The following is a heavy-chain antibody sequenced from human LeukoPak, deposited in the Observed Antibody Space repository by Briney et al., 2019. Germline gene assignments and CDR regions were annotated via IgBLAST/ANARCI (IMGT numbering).Heavy chain of an antibody. Sequence: PGGSLRLSCAASGFTFSSYGMHWVRQAPGKGLEWVAVIWYDGSNKYYADSVKGRFTISRDNSKNTLYLQMNGLRAEDTAVYYCAKSWGLWYFDLWGRGTLVTVSS. V-gene: IGHV3-33*06. CDR3: AKSWGLWYFDL. CDR1: GFTFSSYG. CDR2: IWYDGSNK. D-gene: IGHD7-27*01. J-gene: IGHJ2*01.